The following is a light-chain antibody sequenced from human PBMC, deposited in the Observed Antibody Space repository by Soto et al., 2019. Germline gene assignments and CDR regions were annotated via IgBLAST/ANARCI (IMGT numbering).Light chain of an antibody. CDR2: SNN. CDR3: AAWDDSLNGYV. Sequence: QRLLTQPHSAPPTRGQRVTISCSGSSPNIGSNTVNWYQQLPGTAPKLLIYSNNQRPSGVPDRFSGSKSGTSASLAIIGLQSDDEADYYCAAWDDSLNGYVFGTGAKVTVL. J-gene: IGLJ1*01. V-gene: IGLV1-44*01. CDR1: SPNIGSNT.